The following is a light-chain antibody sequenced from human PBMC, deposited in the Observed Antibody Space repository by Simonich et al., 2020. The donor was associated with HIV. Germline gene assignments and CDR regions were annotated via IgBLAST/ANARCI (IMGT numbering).Light chain of an antibody. CDR3: MQGTLWWT. J-gene: IGKJ1*01. V-gene: IGKV2-30*02. Sequence: DIVMTQSPLSLPVTLGQPASISCRSSQSLVHSDGHTYLNWYHQRPGQSPRRLIYKVSNRDYGVPDRFSGSGSDTDFTLKISRVEAEDVGIYYCMQGTLWWTFGQGTKVEIK. CDR1: QSLVHSDGHTY. CDR2: KVS.